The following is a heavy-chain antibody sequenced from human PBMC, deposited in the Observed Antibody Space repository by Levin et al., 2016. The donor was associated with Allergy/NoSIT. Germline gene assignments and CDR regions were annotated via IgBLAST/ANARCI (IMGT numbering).Heavy chain of an antibody. V-gene: IGHV4-61*01. J-gene: IGHJ6*01. CDR3: ASRISAQHYYYGIDV. D-gene: IGHD6-6*01. CDR2: THIVGTT. Sequence: SETLSLTCTVSGGSVSSTNSYWSWIRQPPGEGLEWIAYTHIVGTTNYNPSLKSRVTISLDTSKNQFSLNLNSVTAADTAVYYCASRISAQHYYYGIDVWGPRDHGHRLL. CDR1: GGSVSSTNSY.